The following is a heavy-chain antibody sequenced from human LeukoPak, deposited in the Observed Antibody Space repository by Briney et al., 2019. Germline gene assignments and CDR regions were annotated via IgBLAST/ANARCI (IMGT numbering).Heavy chain of an antibody. V-gene: IGHV4-59*01. CDR1: GGSISSYY. CDR3: ARRNRYYDFPDYFDY. D-gene: IGHD3-3*01. CDR2: IYYSGGT. J-gene: IGHJ4*02. Sequence: SETLSLTCTVSGGSISSYYWSWIRQPPGKGLEWIGYIYYSGGTNYNPSLKSRVTISVDTSKNQFSLKLSSVTAADTAVYYCARRNRYYDFPDYFDYWGQGTLVTVSS.